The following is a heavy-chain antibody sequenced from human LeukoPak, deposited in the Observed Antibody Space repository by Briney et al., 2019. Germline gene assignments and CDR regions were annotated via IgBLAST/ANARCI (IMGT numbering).Heavy chain of an antibody. D-gene: IGHD3-10*01. CDR1: GFTFSSYG. J-gene: IGHJ4*02. CDR2: IRYDASNK. Sequence: RGSMRLSCAASGFTFSSYGMHWVRQAPGKGLEWVAFIRYDASNKYYADSVKGRITISRDNSKNTLYLQMNSLRAEDTAVYYWAKDRRVRGVIILGSSYFDYWGQGTLVTVSS. CDR3: AKDRRVRGVIILGSSYFDY. V-gene: IGHV3-30*02.